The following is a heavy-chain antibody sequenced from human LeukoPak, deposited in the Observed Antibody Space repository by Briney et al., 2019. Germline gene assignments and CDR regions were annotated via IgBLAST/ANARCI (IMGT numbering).Heavy chain of an antibody. J-gene: IGHJ3*02. CDR2: ISWNSGSI. CDR3: AKVNGYCSSTSCQGAFDI. D-gene: IGHD2-2*01. V-gene: IGHV3-9*01. CDR1: GFTFDDYA. Sequence: GSSLRLSCAASGFTFDDYAMHWVRQAPGKGLEWVSGISWNSGSIGYADSVQGRFTISRDNAKNSLYLQMNSLRAEDTALYYCAKVNGYCSSTSCQGAFDIWGQGTMVTVSS.